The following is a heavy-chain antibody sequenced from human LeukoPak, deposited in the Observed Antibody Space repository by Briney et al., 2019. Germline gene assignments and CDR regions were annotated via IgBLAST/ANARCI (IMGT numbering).Heavy chain of an antibody. CDR3: ARGRMLYYYDSSGYPFDY. CDR1: GFTFSSYW. CDR2: IKQDGSEK. V-gene: IGHV3-7*04. J-gene: IGHJ4*02. Sequence: GGSLRLSCAASGFTFSSYWMNWVRQAPGKGLEWVANIKQDGSEKYYVDSVKGRFTISRDNAKNSLYLQMNSLRAEDTAVYYCARGRMLYYYDSSGYPFDYWGQGSLVAVSS. D-gene: IGHD3-22*01.